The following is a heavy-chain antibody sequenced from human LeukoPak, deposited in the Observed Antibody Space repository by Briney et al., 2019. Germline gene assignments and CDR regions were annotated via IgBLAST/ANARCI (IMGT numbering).Heavy chain of an antibody. V-gene: IGHV3-11*01. D-gene: IGHD2-21*02. CDR3: ARPTYCGGDCYSTVGYYGMDV. CDR2: ISSSGSTI. CDR1: GFTFSDYY. Sequence: GSLRLSCAASGFTFSDYYMSWIRQAPGKGPEWVSYISSSGSTIYYADSVKGRFTISRDNAKNSLYLQMNSLRAEDTAVYYCARPTYCGGDCYSTVGYYGMDVWGQGTTVTVSS. J-gene: IGHJ6*02.